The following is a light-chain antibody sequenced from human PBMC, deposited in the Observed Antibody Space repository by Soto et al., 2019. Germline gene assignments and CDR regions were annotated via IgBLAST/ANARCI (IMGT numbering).Light chain of an antibody. CDR3: YSYAGRNIWV. Sequence: QSVLAQPPSASGSPGQSVTISCTGSGSDIGAYIFVSWYQQHPGKAPKLMIFGVTERPSGVPDRFSGSKSGNTASLTVSGLQADDEAVYYCYSYAGRNIWVFGGGTKLTVL. CDR1: GSDIGAYIF. CDR2: GVT. V-gene: IGLV2-8*01. J-gene: IGLJ3*02.